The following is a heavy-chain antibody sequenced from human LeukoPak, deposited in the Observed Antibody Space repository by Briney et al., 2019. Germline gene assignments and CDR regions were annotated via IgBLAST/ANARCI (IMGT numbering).Heavy chain of an antibody. CDR1: GYTFTSYY. CDR2: INPSGGST. J-gene: IGHJ6*02. CDR3: AVVDYYYYGMDV. V-gene: IGHV1-46*01. D-gene: IGHD2-15*01. Sequence: AAVKVSSNASGYTFTSYYMHWVRQAPGQGREWRGIINPSGGSTSYAQKFQGRVTMTTDTSTSTAYMELRSLRSDDTAVYYCAVVDYYYYGMDVWGQGTTVTVSS.